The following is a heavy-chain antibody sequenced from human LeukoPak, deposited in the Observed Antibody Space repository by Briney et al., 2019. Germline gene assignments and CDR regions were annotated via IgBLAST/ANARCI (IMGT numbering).Heavy chain of an antibody. J-gene: IGHJ4*02. V-gene: IGHV1-18*01. CDR3: ARDNRYSSGWYAY. CDR2: ISAYNGNT. Sequence: GSVQVSCKASGYTFTTYGISWVRQAPGQGLEWMGWISAYNGNTNYAQNFQGRVTMTTDTSTSTAYMELRSLSSDDTAVYYCARDNRYSSGWYAYWGQGTLVTVPS. D-gene: IGHD6-19*01. CDR1: GYTFTTYG.